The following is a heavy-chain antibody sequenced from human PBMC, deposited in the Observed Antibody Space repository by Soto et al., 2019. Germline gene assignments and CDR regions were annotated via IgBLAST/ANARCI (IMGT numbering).Heavy chain of an antibody. Sequence: SVKVSCKASGGTFSSYAISWVRQAPGQGLEWMGGIIPIFGTANYAQKFQGRVTITADESTSTAYMELRSLRSEDTAVYYCARRSPPYCSGGSCYAGYCDYWGQETLVTVSS. J-gene: IGHJ4*02. V-gene: IGHV1-69*13. CDR2: IIPIFGTA. CDR1: GGTFSSYA. CDR3: ARRSPPYCSGGSCYAGYCDY. D-gene: IGHD2-15*01.